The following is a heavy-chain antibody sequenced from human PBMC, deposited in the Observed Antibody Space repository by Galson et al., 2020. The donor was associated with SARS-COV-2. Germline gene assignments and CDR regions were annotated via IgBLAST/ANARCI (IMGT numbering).Heavy chain of an antibody. V-gene: IGHV1-8*01. CDR2: INPNSGNT. J-gene: IGHJ4*02. CDR3: DRKGASDY. CDR1: GYTLTNYD. Sequence: ASVKVSCKATGYTLTNYDFNSVRQATGQGLAWMGWINPNSGNTGHAANCQGRIPMTRDTSISTVYMELSSLTSEDTAGYYWDRKGASDYWGQGTRVTVSS.